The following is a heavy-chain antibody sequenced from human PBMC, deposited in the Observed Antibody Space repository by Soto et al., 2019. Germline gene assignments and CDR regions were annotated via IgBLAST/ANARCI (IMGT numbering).Heavy chain of an antibody. CDR1: GYSFTSYW. CDR3: ATSGGYSYGRNWFDP. D-gene: IGHD5-18*01. Sequence: PGESLKISCKGSGYSFTSYWISWVRQMPGKGLEWMGRIDPSDSYTNYSPSFQGHVTISADKSISTAYLQWSSLKASDTAMYYCATSGGYSYGRNWFDPWGQGTLVTVSS. J-gene: IGHJ5*02. CDR2: IDPSDSYT. V-gene: IGHV5-10-1*01.